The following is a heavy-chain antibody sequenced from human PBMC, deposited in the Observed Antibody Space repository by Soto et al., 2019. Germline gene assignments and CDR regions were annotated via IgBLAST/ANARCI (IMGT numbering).Heavy chain of an antibody. V-gene: IGHV1-18*01. J-gene: IGHJ4*02. D-gene: IGHD1-1*01. Sequence: QVHLVQSGAEVKKPGASVKVSCKGSGYAFTTYGITWVRQAPGQGLEWMGWISAHNGNTNYAQKLQGRVTVTRDTSTSPAYMELRGLRSDDTAVYYCARGRYGDYWGQGALVTVSS. CDR1: GYAFTTYG. CDR2: ISAHNGNT. CDR3: ARGRYGDY.